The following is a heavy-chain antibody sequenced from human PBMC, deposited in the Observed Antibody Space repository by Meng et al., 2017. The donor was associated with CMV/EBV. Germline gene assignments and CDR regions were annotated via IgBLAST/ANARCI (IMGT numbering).Heavy chain of an antibody. J-gene: IGHJ4*02. D-gene: IGHD1-26*01. CDR2: INPNSGGT. CDR1: GYTFTGYY. CDR3: ARVGVRLGPFDY. Sequence: QWRLVQSWAEVKTPWASVKVSCKASGYTFTGYYMHLVRQAPGQGLEWMGWINPNSGGTNYAQKFQGRVTMTRDTSISTAYMELSRLRSDDTAVYYCARVGVRLGPFDYWGQGTLVTVSS. V-gene: IGHV1-2*02.